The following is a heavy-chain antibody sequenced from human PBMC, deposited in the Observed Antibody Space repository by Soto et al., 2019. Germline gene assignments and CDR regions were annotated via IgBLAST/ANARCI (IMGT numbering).Heavy chain of an antibody. CDR1: GFTFGDHT. CDR2: ISWDGGST. Sequence: GGSLRLSCAASGFTFGDHTMHWVRQAPGKGLEWVSLISWDGGSTYYADSVKGRFTISRDNSKNSLYLQMNSLRTEDTALYYCAKDLSRITIFGVVISSWGQGTTVTVSS. J-gene: IGHJ6*02. V-gene: IGHV3-43*01. D-gene: IGHD3-3*01. CDR3: AKDLSRITIFGVVISS.